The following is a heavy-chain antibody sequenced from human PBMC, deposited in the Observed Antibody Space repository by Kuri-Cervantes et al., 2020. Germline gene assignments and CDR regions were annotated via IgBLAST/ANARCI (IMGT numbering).Heavy chain of an antibody. Sequence: GESLKISCAAYGFTFSHYGMHRVRQAPGKGLEWVSSISSSSSYIYYADSVKGRFTISRDNAKNSLYLQMNSLRAEDTAVYYCARAATSSRAGVYFDYWGQGTLVTVSS. D-gene: IGHD5-24*01. CDR3: ARAATSSRAGVYFDY. J-gene: IGHJ4*02. V-gene: IGHV3-21*03. CDR2: ISSSSSYI. CDR1: GFTFSHYG.